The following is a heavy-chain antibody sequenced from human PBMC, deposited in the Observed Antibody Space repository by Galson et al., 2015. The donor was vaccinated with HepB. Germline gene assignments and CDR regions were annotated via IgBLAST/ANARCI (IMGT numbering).Heavy chain of an antibody. CDR1: GFTFSSYW. D-gene: IGHD5-18*01. J-gene: IGHJ6*04. Sequence: SLRLSCAASGFTFSSYWMSWVRQAPGKGLEWVANIKQDGSEKYYVDSVEGRFTVSRDNAKNSLYLQMNSLRAEDTAVYYCARLGAMVNEMDVWGKGTTVTVSS. CDR2: IKQDGSEK. V-gene: IGHV3-7*01. CDR3: ARLGAMVNEMDV.